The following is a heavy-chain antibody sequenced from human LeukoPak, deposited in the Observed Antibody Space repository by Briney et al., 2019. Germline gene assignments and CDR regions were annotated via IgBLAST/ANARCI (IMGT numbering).Heavy chain of an antibody. CDR3: AREWEHTASSIDAFDI. J-gene: IGHJ3*02. Sequence: GSLRLSCAASGFTFSNYWMHWVRQAPGRGLMWVSRINSDGSSTNYADSVKGRFTISRDNAKNTLYLQMNSLRADDTAVYYCAREWEHTASSIDAFDIWGQGTMVTVSS. V-gene: IGHV3-74*01. D-gene: IGHD1-26*01. CDR1: GFTFSNYW. CDR2: INSDGSST.